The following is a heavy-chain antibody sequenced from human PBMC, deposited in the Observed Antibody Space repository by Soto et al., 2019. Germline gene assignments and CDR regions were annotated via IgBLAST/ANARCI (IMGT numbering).Heavy chain of an antibody. V-gene: IGHV3-21*01. J-gene: IGHJ4*02. Sequence: GGSLRLSCAASGFIFSNYTMNWVRRAPGKGLEWVSSINPSSRYIYYADSVKGRFTISRDNARNSLYLQMNSLGAEDTAVYYCARVKHSMIVLATVLDYWGQGTLVTVSS. CDR3: ARVKHSMIVLATVLDY. CDR1: GFIFSNYT. CDR2: INPSSRYI. D-gene: IGHD3-22*01.